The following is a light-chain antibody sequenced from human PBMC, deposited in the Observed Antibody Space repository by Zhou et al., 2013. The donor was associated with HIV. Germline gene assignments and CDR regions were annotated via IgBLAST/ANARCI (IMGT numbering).Light chain of an antibody. CDR2: ATS. Sequence: DIQLTQSASFLSASVGDTVTITCRASQGISNYLAWYQQKPGKAPQLLIYATSTLQTGVPSRFSGNGSGTEFTLTISSLQPDDFATYYCQQYNSYWTFGQGTKVEIK. J-gene: IGKJ1*01. V-gene: IGKV1-9*01. CDR3: QQYNSYWT. CDR1: QGISNY.